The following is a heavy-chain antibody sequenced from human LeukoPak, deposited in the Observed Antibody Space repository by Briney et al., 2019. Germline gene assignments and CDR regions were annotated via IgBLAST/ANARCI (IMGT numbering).Heavy chain of an antibody. CDR1: GGSFSGYY. V-gene: IGHV4-34*01. CDR2: IDHSGST. CDR3: ARSSKVGATADY. J-gene: IGHJ4*02. Sequence: SETLSLTCAVYGGSFSGYYWSWIRQPPGKGLEWIGEIDHSGSTNYNPSLKSRVTISVDTSKNQFSLKLSSVTAADTAVYYCARSSKVGATADYWGQGTLVTVSS. D-gene: IGHD1-26*01.